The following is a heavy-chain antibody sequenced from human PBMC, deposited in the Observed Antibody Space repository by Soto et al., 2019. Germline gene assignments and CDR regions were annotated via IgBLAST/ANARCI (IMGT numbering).Heavy chain of an antibody. V-gene: IGHV4-61*01. J-gene: IGHJ5*02. CDR1: GGPLSSGSYY. CDR2: IYYSVTT. CDR3: ARAASTYFDLLSAFHP. D-gene: IGHD3-9*01. Sequence: SETLSLTCTVSGGPLSSGSYYWSWIRQSPGQGLEWIGYIYYSVTTKYNPSLKSRVSISVDPSKNQFSLRLTSLSAADTAVYYCARAASTYFDLLSAFHPWGQGTLVTVSS.